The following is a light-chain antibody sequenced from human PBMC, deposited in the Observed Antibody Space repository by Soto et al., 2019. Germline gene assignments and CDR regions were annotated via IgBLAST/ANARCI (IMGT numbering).Light chain of an antibody. Sequence: QSALTQPRSVSGSPGQSVTISCTGTSSDVGGYNYVSWYQQHPDKAPKLMIYDVSTRPSGVPDRFSGSKSGNTASLTISGLQAEDEADYYCCSYAGSYTHVVFGGGTKLTVL. CDR2: DVS. CDR1: SSDVGGYNY. J-gene: IGLJ2*01. V-gene: IGLV2-11*01. CDR3: CSYAGSYTHVV.